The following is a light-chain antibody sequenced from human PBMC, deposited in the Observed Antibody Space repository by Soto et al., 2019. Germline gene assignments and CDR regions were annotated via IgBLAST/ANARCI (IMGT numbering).Light chain of an antibody. Sequence: DIQMTQSPSSVSASIGDRVTITCRASQIIGSWLAWYQQKPGRAPTLLIYAASSLQSGVPSRFSGSGSGTDFTLTITSLQAEDSATYHCQQANSFPFTFGPGTKVDIK. CDR2: AAS. CDR3: QQANSFPFT. J-gene: IGKJ3*01. V-gene: IGKV1-12*02. CDR1: QIIGSW.